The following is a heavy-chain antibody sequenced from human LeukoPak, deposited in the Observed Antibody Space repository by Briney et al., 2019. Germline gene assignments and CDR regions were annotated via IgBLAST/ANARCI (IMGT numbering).Heavy chain of an antibody. Sequence: PGGSLSLSCAATAFTFSSYGLHWVRQAAGKGLEWVAFIRYDGSNKYYADSVKGRFTISRDNSKNTLYLQMNSLRAEDTAVYCCAKGQYYDSSPLFYWGQGTLVTVSS. CDR2: IRYDGSNK. J-gene: IGHJ4*02. CDR3: AKGQYYDSSPLFY. CDR1: AFTFSSYG. D-gene: IGHD3-22*01. V-gene: IGHV3-30*02.